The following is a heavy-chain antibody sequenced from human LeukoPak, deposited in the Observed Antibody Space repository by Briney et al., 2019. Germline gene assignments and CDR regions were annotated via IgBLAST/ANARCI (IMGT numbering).Heavy chain of an antibody. V-gene: IGHV1-18*01. J-gene: IGHJ4*02. CDR1: GYTFTSYG. CDR2: ISAYNGNT. D-gene: IGHD6-25*01. CDR3: ARGGLISALELCDY. Sequence: ASVKVSFKASGYTFTSYGLTWVRQAPGQGLEWMGWISAYNGNTNYAQKLQGRVTMTTDTSTSTAYMELRSLRSDDTAVYYCARGGLISALELCDYWGQGTLVTVSS.